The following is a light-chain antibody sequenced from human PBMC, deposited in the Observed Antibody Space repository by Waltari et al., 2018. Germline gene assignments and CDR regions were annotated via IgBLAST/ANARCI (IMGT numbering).Light chain of an antibody. CDR3: LQHNTYPLT. CDR2: AAS. CDR1: QAIRND. J-gene: IGKJ4*01. Sequence: DIQMTQSPSSLSVSVGDRVTIACRASQAIRNDLGWFQQKPGKAPRRLIYAASRLHSGVPSRFSGSGSGTQFTLTISSLQPEDFATYYCLQHNTYPLTFGGGTKVEI. V-gene: IGKV1-17*01.